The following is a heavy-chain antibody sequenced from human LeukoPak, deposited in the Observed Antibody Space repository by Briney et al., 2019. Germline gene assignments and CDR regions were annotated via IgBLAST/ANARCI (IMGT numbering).Heavy chain of an antibody. CDR1: SGSISSGNYY. CDR3: ARETSLAGFASGLGFNY. CDR2: IYNNGST. Sequence: PSETLSLTCTVSSGSISSGNYYWSWIRQPAGKGLEWVGRIYNNGSTNYNPSLKSRVTMSIDRSKNQFSLKLTSVTAADTATYYCARETSLAGFASGLGFNYWGQGILVTVSS. D-gene: IGHD6-19*01. J-gene: IGHJ4*02. V-gene: IGHV4-61*10.